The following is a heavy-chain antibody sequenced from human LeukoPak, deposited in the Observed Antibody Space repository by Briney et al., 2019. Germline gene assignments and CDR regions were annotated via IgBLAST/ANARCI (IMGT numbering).Heavy chain of an antibody. J-gene: IGHJ4*02. CDR3: AREKSVSGWHADS. CDR2: FYSSGTS. CDR1: GGSISSDC. D-gene: IGHD6-19*01. V-gene: IGHV4-4*07. Sequence: SETLSLTCSVSGGSISSDCWSWIRQPGGKGLERIGRFYSSGTSDINPPFQPRATISVDTSKNQVFLTLTSLTAADTAVYFCAREKSVSGWHADSWGQGTLVTVSS.